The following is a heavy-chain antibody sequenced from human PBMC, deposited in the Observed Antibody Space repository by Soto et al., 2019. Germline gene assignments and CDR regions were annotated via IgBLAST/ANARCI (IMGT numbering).Heavy chain of an antibody. D-gene: IGHD2-21*02. J-gene: IGHJ4*02. V-gene: IGHV4-31*03. CDR1: GGSIGSGTSY. CDR2: IYFTGAT. Sequence: QVQLQESGPGLVKPSRTLSLTCNVSGGSIGSGTSYWTWIRQHPGEGLEWIGHIYFTGATYSNPSLRSRLTMSVDTSKNQFSLKLTSVTAADTATYYCASIPRRGYSYGIDYWGQGTLVTVSS. CDR3: ASIPRRGYSYGIDY.